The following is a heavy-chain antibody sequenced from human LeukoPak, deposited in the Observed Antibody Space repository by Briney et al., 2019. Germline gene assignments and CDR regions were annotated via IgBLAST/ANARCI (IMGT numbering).Heavy chain of an antibody. CDR1: GFTFRNRW. V-gene: IGHV3-7*01. CDR2: TGQYGHDN. J-gene: IGHJ4*02. D-gene: IGHD6-13*01. Sequence: GGSLRLSYAGSGFTFRNRWATWVRQAPGKGLEWVASTGQYGHDNDYVDSARGRFTISRDFAKISLFLQMNSLRVEDAAVYYCAAGGAPGRFDYWGRGAPVTVSS. CDR3: AAGGAPGRFDY.